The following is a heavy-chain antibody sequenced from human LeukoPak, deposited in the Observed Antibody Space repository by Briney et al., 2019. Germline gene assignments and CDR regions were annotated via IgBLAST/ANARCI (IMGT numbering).Heavy chain of an antibody. CDR2: MYSDETT. Sequence: GRSLRLSWAAAGFTLSRIFMSCVRQAPGKGPEWDSVMYSDETTYYADSVKGRFTISRDSLKNTLYLQMNSLRAEDTAVYYCATEFGYFGSGSYAFDSWGQGTLVTVSS. CDR3: ATEFGYFGSGSYAFDS. CDR1: GFTLSRIF. J-gene: IGHJ4*02. D-gene: IGHD3-10*01. V-gene: IGHV3-53*01.